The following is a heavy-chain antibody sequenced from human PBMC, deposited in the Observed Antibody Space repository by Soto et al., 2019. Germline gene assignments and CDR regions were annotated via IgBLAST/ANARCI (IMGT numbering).Heavy chain of an antibody. CDR2: IYYSGST. V-gene: IGHV4-59*08. Sequence: SETLSLTCTVSGGSISSYYWSWIWQPPGKGLEWIGYIYYSGSTNYNPSLKSRVTISVDTSKNQFSLKLSSVTAADTAVYYCARHDKEGYVFDYYYYMDVWGKGTTVTVSS. CDR1: GGSISSYY. CDR3: ARHDKEGYVFDYYYYMDV. D-gene: IGHD1-1*01. J-gene: IGHJ6*03.